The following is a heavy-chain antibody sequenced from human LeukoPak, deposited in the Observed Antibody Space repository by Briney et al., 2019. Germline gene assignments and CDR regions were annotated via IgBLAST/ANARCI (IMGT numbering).Heavy chain of an antibody. J-gene: IGHJ4*02. CDR1: GYTFTSYD. Sequence: GASVKVSCKASGYTFTSYDINWVRQATGQGLEWMGWMNPNSGNTGYAQKFQGRVTTTRNTSISTAYMELSSLRSEDTAVYYCARGQVGATFPDYWGQGTLVTVSS. D-gene: IGHD1-26*01. V-gene: IGHV1-8*01. CDR3: ARGQVGATFPDY. CDR2: MNPNSGNT.